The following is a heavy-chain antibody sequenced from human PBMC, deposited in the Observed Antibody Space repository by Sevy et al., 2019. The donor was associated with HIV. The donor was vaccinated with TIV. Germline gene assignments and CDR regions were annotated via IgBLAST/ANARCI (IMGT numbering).Heavy chain of an antibody. V-gene: IGHV3-30-3*01. CDR2: ISYDGANQ. J-gene: IGHJ1*01. D-gene: IGHD1-1*01. Sequence: GGSLRLSCAASGFTFSRYSMHWVRQAPGKGLEWVATISYDGANQHYASSVKGRFIISRDNFQSSLFLQMNSLRSDDTAVYYCALERLSSDVAEYFQNRGQGTLVTVSS. CDR3: ALERLSSDVAEYFQN. CDR1: GFTFSRYS.